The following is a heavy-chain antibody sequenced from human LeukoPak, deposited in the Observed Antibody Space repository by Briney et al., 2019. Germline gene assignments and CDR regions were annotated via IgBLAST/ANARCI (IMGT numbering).Heavy chain of an antibody. Sequence: GGSLRLSCAASGFTVSSNYMSWVRQAPGRGLEWVSAISGSGGSTYYADSVKGRFTISRDNSKNTLYLQMNSLRAEDTAVYYCAKDHVGATSVWGQGTLVTVSS. D-gene: IGHD1-26*01. CDR3: AKDHVGATSV. J-gene: IGHJ4*02. V-gene: IGHV3-23*01. CDR1: GFTVSSNY. CDR2: ISGSGGST.